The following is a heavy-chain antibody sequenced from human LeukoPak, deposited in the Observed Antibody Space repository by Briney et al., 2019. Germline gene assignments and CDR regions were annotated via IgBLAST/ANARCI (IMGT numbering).Heavy chain of an antibody. D-gene: IGHD1-14*01. Sequence: SETLSLTCTVSGGSISSYYWSWIRQPPGKGREWIGYIYYSGSTNYTPSLNSRVTISVDTSKSQFSLKLSSVTAADTAVYYCARSGSRYYYYGMDVWGQGTTVTVSS. CDR3: ARSGSRYYYYGMDV. J-gene: IGHJ6*02. CDR2: IYYSGST. CDR1: GGSISSYY. V-gene: IGHV4-59*01.